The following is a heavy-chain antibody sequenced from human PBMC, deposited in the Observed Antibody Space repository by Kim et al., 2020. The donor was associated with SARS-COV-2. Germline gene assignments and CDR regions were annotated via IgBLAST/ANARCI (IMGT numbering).Heavy chain of an antibody. Sequence: SETLSLTCTVSGGSISSGDYYWSWIRQPPGKGLEWIGYIYYSGSTYYNPSLKSRVTISVDTSKNQFSLKLSSVTAADTAVYYCARASANDYGDLNHWGQGTLVTVSS. J-gene: IGHJ5*02. CDR3: ARASANDYGDLNH. D-gene: IGHD4-17*01. CDR1: GGSISSGDYY. CDR2: IYYSGST. V-gene: IGHV4-30-4*01.